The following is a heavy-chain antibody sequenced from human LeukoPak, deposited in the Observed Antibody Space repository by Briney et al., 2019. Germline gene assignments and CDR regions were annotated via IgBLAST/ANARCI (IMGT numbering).Heavy chain of an antibody. V-gene: IGHV3-23*01. CDR3: AKDLRSSSRYYYYGMDV. D-gene: IGHD6-6*01. CDR2: ISGSGGST. Sequence: HPGGSLRLSCAASGFTFSSYAMSWVRQAPGKGLEWVSAISGSGGSTYYADSVKGRFTISRDNSKNTLYLQMNSLRAKDTAVYYCAKDLRSSSRYYYYGMDVWGQGTTVTVSS. CDR1: GFTFSSYA. J-gene: IGHJ6*02.